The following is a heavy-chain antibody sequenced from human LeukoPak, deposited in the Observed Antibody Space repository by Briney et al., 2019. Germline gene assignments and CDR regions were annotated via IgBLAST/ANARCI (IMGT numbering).Heavy chain of an antibody. CDR3: ARTVAGTTPSSVYYGMDV. J-gene: IGHJ6*02. Sequence: SETLSLTCAVYGGSFSGYYWSWIRQPPGKGLEWIGEINHSGSTNYNPSLKSRVTISVDTSKNQFSLKLSSVTAADTAVYYCARTVAGTTPSSVYYGMDVWGQGTTVTVSS. CDR1: GGSFSGYY. V-gene: IGHV4-34*01. CDR2: INHSGST. D-gene: IGHD6-19*01.